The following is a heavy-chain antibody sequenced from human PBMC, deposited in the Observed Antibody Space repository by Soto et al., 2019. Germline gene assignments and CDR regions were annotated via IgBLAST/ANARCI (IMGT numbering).Heavy chain of an antibody. CDR1: GFTFNKYW. D-gene: IGHD6-19*01. CDR2: INPDGSLS. V-gene: IGHV3-74*03. Sequence: PVGSLRLSCAASGFTFNKYWMYWVRQAPGKGLVWVSRINPDGSLSTHADSVKGRFTISRDNSKNTLYLQMNSLRAEDTAVYYCARDLEGGFDWVGWKGWFDPWGQGTLVTVSS. J-gene: IGHJ5*02. CDR3: ARDLEGGFDWVGWKGWFDP.